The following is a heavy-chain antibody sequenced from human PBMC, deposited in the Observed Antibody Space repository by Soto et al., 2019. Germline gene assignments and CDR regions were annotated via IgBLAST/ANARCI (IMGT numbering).Heavy chain of an antibody. D-gene: IGHD2-2*01. CDR3: AKDPSLPLYCCSTSCFVNP. CDR1: GFTFSSYA. Sequence: EVQLLESGGGLVQPGGSLRLSCAASGFTFSSYAMSWVRQAPGKGLEWVSAISGSGGSTYYADSVKGRFTISRDDSKNPLYLQMSSLSAEDTAVYYCAKDPSLPLYCCSTSCFVNPWCQGALVTVSS. J-gene: IGHJ5*02. CDR2: ISGSGGST. V-gene: IGHV3-23*01.